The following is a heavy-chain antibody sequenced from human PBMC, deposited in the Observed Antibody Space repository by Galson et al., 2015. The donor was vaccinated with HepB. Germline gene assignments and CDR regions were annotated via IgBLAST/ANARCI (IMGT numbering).Heavy chain of an antibody. Sequence: SLRLSCAASGFTFSSYSMNWVRQAPGKGLEWVSSISSSSSYIYYADSVKGRFTISRDNAKNSLYLQMNSLRAEDTAVYYCARVGGYCSGGSCLSPDYWGQGTLVTVSS. CDR3: ARVGGYCSGGSCLSPDY. J-gene: IGHJ4*02. D-gene: IGHD2-15*01. V-gene: IGHV3-21*01. CDR2: ISSSSSYI. CDR1: GFTFSSYS.